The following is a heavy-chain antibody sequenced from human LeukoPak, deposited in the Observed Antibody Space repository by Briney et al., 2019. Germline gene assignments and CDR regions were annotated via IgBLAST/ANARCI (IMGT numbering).Heavy chain of an antibody. V-gene: IGHV4-4*02. J-gene: IGHJ3*02. CDR2: IYHSGST. CDR3: ARGAYCGGDCYTFDI. Sequence: PSETLSLTCAVSGGSISSSNWWSWVRQPPGKGLEWIGEIYHSGSTNYNPSLKSRVTISVDKSKNQFSLKLSSVTAADTAVYYCARGAYCGGDCYTFDIWGQGTMVTVSS. D-gene: IGHD2-21*02. CDR1: GGSISSSNW.